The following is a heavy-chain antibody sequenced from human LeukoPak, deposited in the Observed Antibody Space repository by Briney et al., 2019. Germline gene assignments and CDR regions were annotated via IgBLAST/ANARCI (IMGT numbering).Heavy chain of an antibody. D-gene: IGHD2-2*01. V-gene: IGHV1-2*06. J-gene: IGHJ5*02. CDR2: INPNSGGT. CDR3: ARGSRGYCSSTSRFCRSEPPFDP. CDR1: GYTFTGYY. Sequence: GASVKVSCKASGYTFTGYYMHWVRQAPGQGLEWMGRINPNSGGTNYAQKFQGRVTMTRDTSISTAYMELSRLRSDDTAVYYCARGSRGYCSSTSRFCRSEPPFDPWGQGTLVAVSS.